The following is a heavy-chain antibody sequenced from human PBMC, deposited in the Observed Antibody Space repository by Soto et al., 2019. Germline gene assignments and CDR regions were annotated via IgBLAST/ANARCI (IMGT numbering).Heavy chain of an antibody. CDR3: AREADYVNWFDP. Sequence: GGSLRLSCAASGFTFISYSMNWVRQAPGKGLEWVSYISSSSSTICYADSVKGRFTISRDNAKNSLYLQMNSLRAEDTAVYYCAREADYVNWFDPWGQGTLVTVSS. D-gene: IGHD4-17*01. CDR2: ISSSSSTI. J-gene: IGHJ5*02. V-gene: IGHV3-48*01. CDR1: GFTFISYS.